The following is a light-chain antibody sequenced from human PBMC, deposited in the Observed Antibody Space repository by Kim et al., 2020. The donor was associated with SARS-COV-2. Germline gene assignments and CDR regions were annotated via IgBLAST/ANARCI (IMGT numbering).Light chain of an antibody. CDR1: QSVSSSY. J-gene: IGKJ1*01. V-gene: IGKV3-20*01. CDR2: GES. Sequence: PGESATLSCRASQSVSSSYLAWYQQKPGQAPSLLIYGESSRATGIPDRFSGSGSGTDFTLTISRLEPEDFAVYYCQQYGSSPPWTFGQGTKVDIK. CDR3: QQYGSSPPWT.